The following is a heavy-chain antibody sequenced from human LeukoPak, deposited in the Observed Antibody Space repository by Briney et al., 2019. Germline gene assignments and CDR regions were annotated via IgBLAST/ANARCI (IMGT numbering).Heavy chain of an antibody. D-gene: IGHD6-13*01. CDR3: ARELEAANTYYFDY. CDR2: ISSAGTT. V-gene: IGHV3-66*01. J-gene: IGHJ4*02. CDR1: GFTVSSSY. Sequence: PGGSLRLSCAASGFTVSSSYMSWVRQAPGKGLEWVSIISSAGTTYYAASVKSRFTISRDNSKNTVYLQVNSLRDEDTAVYYCARELEAANTYYFDYWGQGTMVTVSS.